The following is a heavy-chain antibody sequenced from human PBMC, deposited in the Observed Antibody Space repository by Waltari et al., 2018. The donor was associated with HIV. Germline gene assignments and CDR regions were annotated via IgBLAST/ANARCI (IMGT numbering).Heavy chain of an antibody. CDR2: IKSKTDGGKI. D-gene: IGHD2-2*01. V-gene: IGHV3-15*01. J-gene: IGHJ4*02. Sequence: EVQLVESGGGLVKPGGSLRLSCAASGFTFSNAWMIWVRQAPGKGLEGIGRIKSKTDGGKIDYGTPVKGRFTISRDDSKNMLYLQMNSLETEDTALYYCTTWQVGSSWGQGTLVTVSS. CDR3: TTWQVGSS. CDR1: GFTFSNAW.